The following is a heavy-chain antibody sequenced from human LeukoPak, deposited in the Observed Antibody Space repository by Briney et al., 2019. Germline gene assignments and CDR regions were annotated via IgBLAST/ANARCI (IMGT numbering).Heavy chain of an antibody. CDR3: ARAGDYYDSSGQSPFDY. D-gene: IGHD3-22*01. CDR1: GGSFSGYY. V-gene: IGHV4-34*01. Sequence: KPSETLSLTCAVYGGSFSGYYWSWIRQPPGKGLEWIGEINHSGSTNYNPSHKSRVTISVDTSKNQFSLKLSSVTAADTAVYYCARAGDYYDSSGQSPFDYWGQGTLVTVSS. CDR2: INHSGST. J-gene: IGHJ4*02.